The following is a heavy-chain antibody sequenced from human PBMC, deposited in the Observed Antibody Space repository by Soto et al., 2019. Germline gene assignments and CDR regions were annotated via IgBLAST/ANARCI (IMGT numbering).Heavy chain of an antibody. D-gene: IGHD5-18*01. Sequence: SETRSLTCTVSGGSISSSSYYWGWIRQPPGKGLEWIGNIFYSGSTYYNPSLKSRVTISVDTSKNQFSLKLSSVTAADTAVYYCARRGGYSYGAVDFDIWVQGTMVTVSS. V-gene: IGHV4-39*01. J-gene: IGHJ3*02. CDR2: IFYSGST. CDR3: ARRGGYSYGAVDFDI. CDR1: GGSISSSSYY.